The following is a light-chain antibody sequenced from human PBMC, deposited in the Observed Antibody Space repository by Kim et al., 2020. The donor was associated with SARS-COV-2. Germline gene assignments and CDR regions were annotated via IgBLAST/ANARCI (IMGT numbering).Light chain of an antibody. Sequence: QSALTQPASVSGSPGQSITISCTGTTSDIGYYNYVSWYQQHPGKAPKLMISEVTNRPSGVSNRFSGSKSGNTASLTISGLQAEDEADYYCSSYTSSNTWVFGGGTQRTVL. J-gene: IGLJ3*02. V-gene: IGLV2-14*01. CDR3: SSYTSSNTWV. CDR1: TSDIGYYNY. CDR2: EVT.